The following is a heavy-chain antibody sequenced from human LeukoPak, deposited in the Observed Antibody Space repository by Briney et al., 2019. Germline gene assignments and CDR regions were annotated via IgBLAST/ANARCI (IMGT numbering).Heavy chain of an antibody. CDR1: GFTLNSFG. CDR3: AREGAERLFVSNWFDP. CDR2: IWYDGSYT. D-gene: IGHD3-3*01. Sequence: GGSLRLSCAASGFTLNSFGMHWVRQAPGKGLEWVAVIWYDGSYTYYAESVKGRFIITRDNSKNTLYLQMNTLRAEDTAVYYCAREGAERLFVSNWFDPWGQGTLVTVSS. J-gene: IGHJ5*02. V-gene: IGHV3-33*01.